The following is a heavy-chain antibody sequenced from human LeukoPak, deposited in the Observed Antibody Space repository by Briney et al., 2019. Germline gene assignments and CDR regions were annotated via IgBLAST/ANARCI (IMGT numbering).Heavy chain of an antibody. D-gene: IGHD2-15*01. V-gene: IGHV3-11*04. J-gene: IGHJ5*02. CDR1: GVTFSDYY. CDR3: ARGAYCSGGSCYIRGKYNWFDP. CDR2: IGTGGSIT. Sequence: PGGSLRLSCAASGVTFSDYYMSWIRQAPGKGLQWVSYIGTGGSITYYADSVKGRFTISRDNAKNTLYLQMNSLRAEDTAVYYCARGAYCSGGSCYIRGKYNWFDPWGQGTLVTVSS.